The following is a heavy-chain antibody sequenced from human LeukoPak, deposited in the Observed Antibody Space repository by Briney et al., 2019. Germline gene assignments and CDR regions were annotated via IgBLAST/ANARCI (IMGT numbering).Heavy chain of an antibody. CDR2: ISYDRSNK. V-gene: IGHV3-30*04. J-gene: IGHJ5*02. CDR1: GFTFSSYA. Sequence: GRSLRLSCAVSGFTFSSYAMHWVRQAPGKGLEWVAVISYDRSNKYYADSVKGRFTISRDNSKNTLYLQMNSLRAEDTAVYYCAKAHSYYYPGGGFDPWGQGTLVTVSS. CDR3: AKAHSYYYPGGGFDP. D-gene: IGHD3-10*01.